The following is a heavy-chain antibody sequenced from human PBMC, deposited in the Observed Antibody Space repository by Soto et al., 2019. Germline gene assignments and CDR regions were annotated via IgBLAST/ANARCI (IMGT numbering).Heavy chain of an antibody. V-gene: IGHV5-51*01. J-gene: IGHJ4*02. D-gene: IGHD3-3*01. CDR2: IYPDDSET. Sequence: GESLKISCKGSGYRFTRYWIGWVRQMPGKGLERMGIIYPDDSETRYSPSFQGQVTMSADKSISTAYLQWDSLKASDTVLYYCARGQDLWEXDYWGQGSLVTV. CDR1: GYRFTRYW. CDR3: ARGQDLWEXDY.